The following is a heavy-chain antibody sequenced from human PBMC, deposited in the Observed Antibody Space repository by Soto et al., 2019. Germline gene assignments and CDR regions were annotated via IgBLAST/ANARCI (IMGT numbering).Heavy chain of an antibody. CDR3: ARDKITGLFDY. CDR1: GESFSGYY. V-gene: IGHV4-34*01. CDR2: INHSGST. Sequence: SETLSLTCAVYGESFSGYYWSWIRQPPGKWLEWIGEINHSGSTNYNPSLKSRFTILVDTSKNQFSLKLTSVTAADTAVYYCARDKITGLFDYWGQGTLVTVSS. J-gene: IGHJ4*02. D-gene: IGHD2-8*02.